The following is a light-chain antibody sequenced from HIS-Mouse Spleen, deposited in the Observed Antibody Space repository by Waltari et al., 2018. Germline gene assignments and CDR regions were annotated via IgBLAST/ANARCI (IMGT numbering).Light chain of an antibody. Sequence: QSSLTQPASVSGSPGQSITISCTGTSSDVGSYNLVSWYQQHPGKAPKHMIYEGSKRPSGVSNRFSGSKSGNTASLTISGLQAEDEADYYCCSYAGSSTFVVVFGGGTKLTVL. CDR1: SSDVGSYNL. V-gene: IGLV2-23*03. CDR2: EGS. CDR3: CSYAGSSTFVVV. J-gene: IGLJ2*01.